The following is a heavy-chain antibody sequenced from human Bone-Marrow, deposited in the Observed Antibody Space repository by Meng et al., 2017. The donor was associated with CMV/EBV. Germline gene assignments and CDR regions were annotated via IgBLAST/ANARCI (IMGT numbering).Heavy chain of an antibody. CDR1: GGSISSYY. D-gene: IGHD2-2*02. CDR3: ARDAVVPAAITQSADYYYYGMDV. V-gene: IGHV4-59*01. CDR2: IYYSRST. Sequence: GSLRLSCTVPGGSISSYYWSWIRQPPGKGLEWIGYIYYSRSTNYNPSLKSRVTISVDTSKNQFSLKLSSVTAADTAVYYCARDAVVPAAITQSADYYYYGMDVWGQGTTVAFSS. J-gene: IGHJ6*02.